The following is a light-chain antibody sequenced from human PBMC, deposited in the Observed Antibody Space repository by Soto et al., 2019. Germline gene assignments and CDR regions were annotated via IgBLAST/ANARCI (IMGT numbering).Light chain of an antibody. CDR3: QQYSSWLWT. V-gene: IGKV3-15*01. J-gene: IGKJ1*01. CDR2: GAS. CDR1: QSVGTK. Sequence: IVMTQSPATLSVSPGERASRSCRASQSVGTKLAWYQQTPGQAPRLLIYGASNRATGVPARISGSVSGTEFTLTIASLQSEDFAVYYCQQYSSWLWTFGQGTKVDIK.